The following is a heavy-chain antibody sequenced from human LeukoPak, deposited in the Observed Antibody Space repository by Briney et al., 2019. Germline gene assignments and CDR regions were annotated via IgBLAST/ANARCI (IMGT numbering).Heavy chain of an antibody. CDR3: ARGNPYNWNDKGWYYYMDV. J-gene: IGHJ6*03. CDR1: GGTFSSYA. V-gene: IGHV1-69*13. CDR2: IIPIFGTA. Sequence: SVKVSCTASGGTFSSYAISWVRQAPGQGLEWMGGIIPIFGTANYAQTFQGRVTITADESTSTAYMELSSLRSEDTAVYYCARGNPYNWNDKGWYYYMDVWGKGTTVTISS. D-gene: IGHD1-1*01.